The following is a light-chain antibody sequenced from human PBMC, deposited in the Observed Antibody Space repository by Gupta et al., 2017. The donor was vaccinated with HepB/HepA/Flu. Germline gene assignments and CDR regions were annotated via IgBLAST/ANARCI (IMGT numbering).Light chain of an antibody. Sequence: DIQMTHSPSTLSASVGDRVTITGLSSQSISSWLAWYQQKPGKAPKLLIYKASRVETGVPSRFSGSGSGTEFTLTISSLQPDDFASYYCQHYNSYPFTFGPGTKVDIK. CDR3: QHYNSYPFT. CDR1: QSISSW. V-gene: IGKV1-5*03. CDR2: KAS. J-gene: IGKJ3*01.